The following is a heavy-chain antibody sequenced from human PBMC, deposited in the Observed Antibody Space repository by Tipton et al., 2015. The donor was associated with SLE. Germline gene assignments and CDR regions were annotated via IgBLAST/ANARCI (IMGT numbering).Heavy chain of an antibody. V-gene: IGHV4-59*11. CDR3: ARDLPLAY. J-gene: IGHJ4*02. CDR2: IHYSGST. Sequence: TLSLTCTVSGVSMSSHYWSWIRQPPGKGLEWIGYIHYSGSTDYNPSLKSRVSISADTSKSQFSLKLNSVTAADTAVYYCARDLPLAYWGQGTLITVSP. CDR1: GVSMSSHY. D-gene: IGHD5/OR15-5a*01.